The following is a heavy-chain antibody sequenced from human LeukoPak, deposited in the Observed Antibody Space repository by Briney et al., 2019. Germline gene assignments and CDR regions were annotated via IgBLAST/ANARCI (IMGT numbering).Heavy chain of an antibody. D-gene: IGHD6-13*01. V-gene: IGHV3-23*01. CDR2: LSGSGGST. CDR3: AKDEGTYSSSWSHFDY. CDR1: GFTFSTCG. Sequence: GGSLRLSCAASGFTFSTCGMSWVRQAPGKGLEWVSALSGSGGSTYYADSVKGRFTISRDNSKNTLYLQMNSLRAEDTAVYYCAKDEGTYSSSWSHFDYWGQGTLVTVSS. J-gene: IGHJ4*02.